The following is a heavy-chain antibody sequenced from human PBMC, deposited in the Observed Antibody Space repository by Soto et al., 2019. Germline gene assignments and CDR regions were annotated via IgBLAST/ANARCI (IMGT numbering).Heavy chain of an antibody. CDR3: ARDGTICGVVIPDY. CDR1: GFTFSSYA. V-gene: IGHV3-30-3*01. CDR2: ISYDGSNK. D-gene: IGHD3-3*01. Sequence: QVQLVESGGGVVQPGRSLRLSCAASGFTFSSYAMHWVRQAPGKGLEWVAVISYDGSNKYYADSVKGRFTISRDKSKNTLYLQMNSLRAEDTAVYYCARDGTICGVVIPDYWGQGTLVTVSS. J-gene: IGHJ4*02.